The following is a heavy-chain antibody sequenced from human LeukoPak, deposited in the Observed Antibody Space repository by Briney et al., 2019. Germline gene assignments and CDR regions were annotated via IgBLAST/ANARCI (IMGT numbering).Heavy chain of an antibody. CDR3: ARVGSKWPVNDY. CDR1: GFTLSGYS. D-gene: IGHD6-19*01. Sequence: GRSLRLSCAASGFTLSGYSMNWVRQAPGKGLEWVSYISGSTSSISYADSVRGRFTTSRDNARNSLYLQMNSLRDEDTAVYYCARVGSKWPVNDYWGQGTLVTVSS. J-gene: IGHJ4*02. V-gene: IGHV3-48*02. CDR2: ISGSTSSI.